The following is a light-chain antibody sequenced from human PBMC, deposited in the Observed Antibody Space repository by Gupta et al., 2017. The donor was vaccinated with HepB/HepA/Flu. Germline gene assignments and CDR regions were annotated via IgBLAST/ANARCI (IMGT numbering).Light chain of an antibody. J-gene: IGKJ1*01. Sequence: IVLTQSPDTLSLSPGERVTLSCRASQSVSNSYLAWYQHKPGQAPRLLIYGTSIRATGIPDRFSGSGSGTDFTLSISRLEPEDFAVYFCQQDGASPRTFGQGTKVEIK. CDR3: QQDGASPRT. CDR1: QSVSNSY. CDR2: GTS. V-gene: IGKV3-20*01.